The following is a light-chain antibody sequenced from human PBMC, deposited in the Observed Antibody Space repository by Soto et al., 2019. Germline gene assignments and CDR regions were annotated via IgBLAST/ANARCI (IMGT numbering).Light chain of an antibody. CDR3: QQYNSYWT. J-gene: IGKJ1*01. CDR2: KAS. CDR1: QSINSW. V-gene: IGKV1-5*03. Sequence: DIQMTQSPSTLSASVGDRVIITCRASQSINSWLAWYQQKPGKAPKLLIYKASSLESGVPSRFSGSGSGTEFTLTISSLQPDDFATYYCQQYNSYWTFGQGTKVVVK.